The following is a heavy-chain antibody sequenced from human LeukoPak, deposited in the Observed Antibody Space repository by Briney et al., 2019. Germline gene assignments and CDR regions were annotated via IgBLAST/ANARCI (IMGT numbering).Heavy chain of an antibody. D-gene: IGHD2-15*01. CDR2: ISGSGTNT. V-gene: IGHV3-23*01. Sequence: PGGSLRLSCAASGFSFTNYAMTWVRQAPGKGLEWASSISGSGTNTYYADSVKGRFTISRDNSKNTLYLQMNSLRAEDTAEYYCAKRGGTESFYYYYYMDVWGKGTTVTVSS. J-gene: IGHJ6*03. CDR1: GFSFTNYA. CDR3: AKRGGTESFYYYYYMDV.